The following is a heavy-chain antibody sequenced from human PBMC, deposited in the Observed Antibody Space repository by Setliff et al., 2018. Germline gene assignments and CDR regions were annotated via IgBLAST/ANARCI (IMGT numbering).Heavy chain of an antibody. D-gene: IGHD3-22*01. Sequence: PSETLSLTCTVSGGSISSYYWGWIRQPPGKGLELIGYIHTSGSTSYNPSLKSRVTVSIDTSKNQFSLKLRSVTAADTAVYYCARIAYYSDTSGYYYDLNWFFDLWGRGTLVTAPQ. CDR1: GGSISSYY. V-gene: IGHV4-4*08. CDR3: ARIAYYSDTSGYYYDLNWFFDL. J-gene: IGHJ2*01. CDR2: IHTSGST.